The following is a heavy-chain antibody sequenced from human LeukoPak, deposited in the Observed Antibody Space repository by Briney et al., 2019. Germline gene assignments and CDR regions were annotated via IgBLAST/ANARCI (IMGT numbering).Heavy chain of an antibody. Sequence: SQTLSLTCAVSGGSISSNNWWNWVRQPPGKGLGWIGVIYHSGRTDYNPSLKTRVAMSVDKSKNQFSLKLTSVTAADTAVYYCARRRSVSSGWFPAGFDPWGQGILVTVSS. CDR1: GGSISSNNW. J-gene: IGHJ5*02. D-gene: IGHD6-19*01. V-gene: IGHV4-4*02. CDR3: ARRRSVSSGWFPAGFDP. CDR2: IYHSGRT.